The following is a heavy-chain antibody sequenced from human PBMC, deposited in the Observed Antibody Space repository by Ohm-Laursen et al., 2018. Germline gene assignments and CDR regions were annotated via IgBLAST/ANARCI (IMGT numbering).Heavy chain of an antibody. V-gene: IGHV3-11*04. CDR3: ARERRDEGAIQ. J-gene: IGHJ4*02. Sequence: SLRLSCAASGFTFSDFYMSWVRQAPGKGLEWVSYISASTTTIYYADSVKGRFTISRDNSKNTLYLQMNSLRAEDTAVYYCARERRDEGAIQWGQGTLVTVSS. D-gene: IGHD2-2*01. CDR2: ISASTTTI. CDR1: GFTFSDFY.